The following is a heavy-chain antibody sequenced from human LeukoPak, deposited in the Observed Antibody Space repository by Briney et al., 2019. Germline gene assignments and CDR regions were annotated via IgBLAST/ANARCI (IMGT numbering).Heavy chain of an antibody. D-gene: IGHD6-6*01. CDR3: ARDVIAARHGNWYFDL. Sequence: SETLSLTCTLSGNSISSSSYYWGWIRQPAGKGLEWIGRIYTSGSTNYNPSLKSRVTISVDTSKNQFSLKLSSVTAADTAVYYCARDVIAARHGNWYFDLWGRGTLVTVSS. V-gene: IGHV4-61*02. CDR1: GNSISSSSYY. J-gene: IGHJ2*01. CDR2: IYTSGST.